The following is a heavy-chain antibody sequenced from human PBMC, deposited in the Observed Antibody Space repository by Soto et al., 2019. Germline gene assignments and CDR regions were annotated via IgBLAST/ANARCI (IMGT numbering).Heavy chain of an antibody. CDR3: ARVTALPGIAAAGLDY. CDR1: GFTFSSYA. CDR2: ISGSGGST. J-gene: IGHJ4*02. V-gene: IGHV3-23*01. Sequence: EVQLLESGGGLVQPGGSLRLSCAASGFTFSSYAMSWVRQAPGKGLEWVSAISGSGGSTYYADSVKGRFTISRDNSKNTLYLQMNSLRAEDTAVYYCARVTALPGIAAAGLDYWGQGTLVTVSS. D-gene: IGHD6-13*01.